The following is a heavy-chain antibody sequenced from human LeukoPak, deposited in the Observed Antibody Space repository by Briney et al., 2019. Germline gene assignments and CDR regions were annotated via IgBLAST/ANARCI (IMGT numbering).Heavy chain of an antibody. D-gene: IGHD5-12*01. CDR3: ARGYSGYDHDY. CDR1: GDSITSGRYY. V-gene: IGHV4-61*01. CDR2: IYYSGST. J-gene: IGHJ4*02. Sequence: PSQTLSLTCTVSGDSITSGRYYWSWIRQPPGKGLEWIGYIYYSGSTNYNPSLKSRVTISVDTSKNQFSLKLSSVTAADTAVYYCARGYSGYDHDYWGQGTLVTVSS.